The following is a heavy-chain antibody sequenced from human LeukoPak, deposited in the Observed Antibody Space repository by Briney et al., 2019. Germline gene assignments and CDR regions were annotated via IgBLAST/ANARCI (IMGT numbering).Heavy chain of an antibody. D-gene: IGHD3-9*01. CDR2: ISYDGSNK. CDR1: GFTFSSYA. Sequence: PGRSLRLSCAASGFTFSSYAMHWVRQAPGKGLEWVAVISYDGSNKYYADSVKGRFTISRDNSKNTLYLQMNSLRAEGTAVYYCARGPIYPPYYDILTGPFDYWGQGTLVTVSS. J-gene: IGHJ4*02. V-gene: IGHV3-30-3*01. CDR3: ARGPIYPPYYDILTGPFDY.